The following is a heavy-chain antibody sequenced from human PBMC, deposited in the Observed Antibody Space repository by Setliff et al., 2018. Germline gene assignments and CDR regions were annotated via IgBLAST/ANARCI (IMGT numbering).Heavy chain of an antibody. J-gene: IGHJ4*02. CDR2: IHHSGET. CDR3: ARARDGIDFDYFDY. Sequence: SETLSLTCTVSGDSIRRGDYWSWIRQHPGKGLEWIGYIHHSGETFYNPSLRSRVIISVDTSKNQFSLKVTSLIAADTAVYYCARARDGIDFDYFDYWGRGTPVPSPQ. V-gene: IGHV4-31*03. CDR1: GDSIRRGDY.